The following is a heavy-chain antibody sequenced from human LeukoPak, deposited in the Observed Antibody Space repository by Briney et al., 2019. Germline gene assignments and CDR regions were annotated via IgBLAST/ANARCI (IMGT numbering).Heavy chain of an antibody. CDR3: ARANFLYCSSSTCLFDY. CDR1: GYTFTDCY. J-gene: IGHJ4*02. D-gene: IGHD2-2*01. V-gene: IGHV1-2*02. CDR2: INPNDGDT. Sequence: ASVRVSCKASGYTFTDCYMHWVRQAPGQGFEWMGWINPNDGDTNYAQKFQGRVTMTRDTSISTAHMEVSRLRSDDTAVYYCARANFLYCSSSTCLFDYWGQGTLVTVSS.